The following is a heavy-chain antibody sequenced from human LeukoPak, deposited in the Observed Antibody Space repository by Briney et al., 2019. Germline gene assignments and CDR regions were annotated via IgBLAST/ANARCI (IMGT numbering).Heavy chain of an antibody. V-gene: IGHV1-69*13. CDR1: GGTFSSYA. Sequence: ASVKVSCKASGGTFSSYAISWVRQAPGQGLEWMGGIIPIFGTAQYTQKFKDRVMITADESTSTAYMELNSLRSEDTAIVAAGSDYWGQGTLVTVSS. J-gene: IGHJ4*02. CDR2: IIPIFGTA. D-gene: IGHD6-13*01. CDR3: GSDY.